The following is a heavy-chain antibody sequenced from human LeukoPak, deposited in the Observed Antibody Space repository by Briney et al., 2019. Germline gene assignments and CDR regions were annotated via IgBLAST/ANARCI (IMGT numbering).Heavy chain of an antibody. J-gene: IGHJ5*02. D-gene: IGHD2-2*01. Sequence: SQTLSLTCGVSGGSISAAGYSWSWIRQPPGKAPEWIGYIFRTGTTYYNPSLKSRVTISVDTSRNQFSLKLSSVTAADTAVYYCAREVDAAAAYNWFDPWGQGTLVTVSS. CDR2: IFRTGTT. CDR3: AREVDAAAAYNWFDP. V-gene: IGHV4-30-4*07. CDR1: GGSISAAGYS.